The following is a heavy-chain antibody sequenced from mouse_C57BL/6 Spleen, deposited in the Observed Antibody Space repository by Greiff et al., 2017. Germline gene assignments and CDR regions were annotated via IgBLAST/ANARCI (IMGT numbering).Heavy chain of an antibody. D-gene: IGHD1-1*01. V-gene: IGHV1-42*01. CDR3: ARVDYYGSSSDY. J-gene: IGHJ2*01. CDR1: GYSFTGYY. Sequence: EVQRVESGPELVKPGASVKISCKASGYSFTGYYMNWVKQSPEKSLEWIGEINPSTGGTTYNQKFKAKATLTVDKSSSTAYMQLKSLTSEDSAVYYCARVDYYGSSSDYWGQGTTLTVSS. CDR2: INPSTGGT.